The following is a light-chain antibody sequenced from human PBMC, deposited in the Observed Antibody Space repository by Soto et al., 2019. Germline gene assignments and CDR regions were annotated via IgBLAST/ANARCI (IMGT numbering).Light chain of an antibody. J-gene: IGKJ5*01. CDR2: DAS. V-gene: IGKV3-11*01. Sequence: PGERATLSCRASQSFSSYLAWYQQKPGQAPRLLIYDASKRATGIPARFSGRGSGTDITLTISSLEPEDFAVYYCQQRSNWPPVITFGQGTRLEIK. CDR1: QSFSSY. CDR3: QQRSNWPPVIT.